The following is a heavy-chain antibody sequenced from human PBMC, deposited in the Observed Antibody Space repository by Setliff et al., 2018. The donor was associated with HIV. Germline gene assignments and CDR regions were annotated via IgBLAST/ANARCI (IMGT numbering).Heavy chain of an antibody. CDR3: TRPQYIYDNSDSDN. D-gene: IGHD3-22*01. CDR1: GFTFSDSP. CDR2: IKTEAEGYAT. V-gene: IGHV3-73*01. J-gene: IGHJ4*02. Sequence: LRLSCGASGFTFSDSPMHWVRQASGKGLEWVGRIKTEAEGYATAYAASVKGRFTISRDDSKNTAYLQMNSLKTEDTAIYYCTRPQYIYDNSDSDNWGQGALVTVSS.